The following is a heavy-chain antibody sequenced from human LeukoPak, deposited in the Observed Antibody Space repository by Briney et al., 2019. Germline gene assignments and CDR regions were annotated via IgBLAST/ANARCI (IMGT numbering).Heavy chain of an antibody. CDR3: AREISLWQTYYYYYMDV. CDR1: GFTFSSYS. Sequence: KSGGSLRLSCAASGFTFSSYSMNWVRQAPGKGLEWVSSISSSSSYIYYADSVKGRFTISRDNAKNSLYLQMNSLRAEDTAVYYCAREISLWQTYYYYYMDVWGKGTTVTVSS. CDR2: ISSSSSYI. J-gene: IGHJ6*03. D-gene: IGHD3-16*01. V-gene: IGHV3-21*01.